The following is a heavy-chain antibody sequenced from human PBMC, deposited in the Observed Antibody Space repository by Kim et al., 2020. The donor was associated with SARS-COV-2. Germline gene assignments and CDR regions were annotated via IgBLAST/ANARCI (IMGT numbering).Heavy chain of an antibody. CDR1: GITVSSYG. Sequence: GGSLRLSCVVSGITVSSYGMHWVRQAPGKGLEWVSLISHDGSNNFAEDAVKGRFTPSRDNTNKTLYLQINSLRPDDAAVYYWGGIHLGDWDRTTSYF. CDR2: ISHDGSNN. V-gene: IGHV3-30*03. J-gene: IGHJ1*01. D-gene: IGHD2-21*01. CDR3: GGIHLGDWDRTTSYF.